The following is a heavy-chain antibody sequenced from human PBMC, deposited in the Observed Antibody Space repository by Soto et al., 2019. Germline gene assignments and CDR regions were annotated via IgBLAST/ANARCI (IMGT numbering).Heavy chain of an antibody. CDR3: ARGGAMGVDY. CDR1: GFTFNTHW. J-gene: IGHJ4*02. D-gene: IGHD1-26*01. Sequence: PXESLSLSCTASGFTFNTHWMHGVRQAPGKGLVWVSRIYFDGITTNYADSVKGRLTVSRDNAKNTVYLHVNTLRDEDTAVYYCARGGAMGVDYWGQGTPVTVPS. CDR2: IYFDGITT. V-gene: IGHV3-74*01.